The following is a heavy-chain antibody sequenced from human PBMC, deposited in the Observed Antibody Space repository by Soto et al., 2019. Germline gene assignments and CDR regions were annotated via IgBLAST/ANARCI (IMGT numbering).Heavy chain of an antibody. V-gene: IGHV1-69*12. CDR2: IIPIFGTA. D-gene: IGHD5-18*01. CDR3: ARSGAMVTNYYYGIDV. CDR1: GGTFSSYA. J-gene: IGHJ6*02. Sequence: QVQLVQSGAEVKKPGSSVKVSCKACGGTFSSYAISWVRQAPGLGLEWMGGIIPIFGTANYAQKFQGRVTITADESTSTAYMELSSLRSEDTAVYYCARSGAMVTNYYYGIDVWGQGTTVSVSS.